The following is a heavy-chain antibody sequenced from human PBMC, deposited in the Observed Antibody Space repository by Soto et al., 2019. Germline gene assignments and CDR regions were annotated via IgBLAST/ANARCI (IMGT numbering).Heavy chain of an antibody. D-gene: IGHD1-26*01. Sequence: QVQLVESGGGVVQPGRSLRLSCAASGFTFSSYGMHWVRQAPGKGLEWVAVISYDGSNKYYADSVKGRFTISRDNSKNTLYLQMNSPRAEDTAVYYCAKDTGISWELGYWGQGTLVTVSS. CDR2: ISYDGSNK. CDR3: AKDTGISWELGY. CDR1: GFTFSSYG. J-gene: IGHJ4*02. V-gene: IGHV3-30*18.